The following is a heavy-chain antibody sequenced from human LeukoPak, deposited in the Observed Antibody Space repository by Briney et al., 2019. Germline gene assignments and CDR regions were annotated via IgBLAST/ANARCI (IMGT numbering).Heavy chain of an antibody. D-gene: IGHD6-13*01. CDR1: GGSISSYY. CDR3: AREVVSSSWWGGSEWFDP. V-gene: IGHV4-59*01. Sequence: SETLSLTCTVSGGSISSYYWSWIRQPPGKGLEWIGYIYYSGSTNYNPSLKSRVTISVDTSKNQFSLKLSSVTAADTAVYCCAREVVSSSWWGGSEWFDPWAREPWSPSPQ. CDR2: IYYSGST. J-gene: IGHJ5*02.